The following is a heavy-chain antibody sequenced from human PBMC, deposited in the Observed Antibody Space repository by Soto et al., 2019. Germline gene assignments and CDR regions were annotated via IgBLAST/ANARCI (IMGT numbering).Heavy chain of an antibody. CDR2: IYPGDSDT. Sequence: PGESLKISCKGSGYSFTSYWIGWVRQMPGKGLEWMGIIYPGDSDTRYSPSFQGQVTISADKSISTAYLQWSSLKASDTAMYYCARQSYYGSGFSSRIDYWGQGTLVTVSS. J-gene: IGHJ4*02. V-gene: IGHV5-51*01. CDR1: GYSFTSYW. D-gene: IGHD3-10*01. CDR3: ARQSYYGSGFSSRIDY.